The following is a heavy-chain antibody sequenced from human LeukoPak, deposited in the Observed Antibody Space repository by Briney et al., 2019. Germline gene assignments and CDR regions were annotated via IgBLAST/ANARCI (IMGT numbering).Heavy chain of an antibody. Sequence: ASVKVSCKASGYTFTGYYMHWVRQAPGQGLEWMGWINPNSGGTNYAQKFQGRVTMTRDTSISTAYMELSRLRSDDTAVYYCARAVMWELLRGYYYMDVWGKGTTVTVSS. CDR1: GYTFTGYY. CDR3: ARAVMWELLRGYYYMDV. CDR2: INPNSGGT. J-gene: IGHJ6*03. V-gene: IGHV1-2*02. D-gene: IGHD1-26*01.